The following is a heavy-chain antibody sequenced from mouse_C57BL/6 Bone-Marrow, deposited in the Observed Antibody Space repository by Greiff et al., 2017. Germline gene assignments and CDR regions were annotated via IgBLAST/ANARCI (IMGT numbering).Heavy chain of an antibody. CDR3: AMGGDYDDFDY. CDR1: GYTFTSYW. D-gene: IGHD2-4*01. Sequence: VQLQQPGAELVKPGASVKVSCKASGYTFTSYWMPWVKQRPGQGLEWIGRINPSDSDTNYNQKFKGKATLTVDKSSSTAYMQLSSLTSEDSAVYYCAMGGDYDDFDYGGRGNTLTVSA. V-gene: IGHV1-74*01. CDR2: INPSDSDT. J-gene: IGHJ2*01.